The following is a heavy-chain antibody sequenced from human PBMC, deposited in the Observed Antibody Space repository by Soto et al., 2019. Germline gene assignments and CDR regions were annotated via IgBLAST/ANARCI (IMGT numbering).Heavy chain of an antibody. Sequence: SETLSLTCAVYGGSFSGYYWSWIRQPPGKGLEWIGEINHSGSTNYNPSLKSRVTISVDTSKNQFSLKLSSVTAADTAVYYCARCIAVAGTAAGYYYMDVWGKGTTVTVS. CDR3: ARCIAVAGTAAGYYYMDV. CDR1: GGSFSGYY. CDR2: INHSGST. V-gene: IGHV4-34*01. D-gene: IGHD6-19*01. J-gene: IGHJ6*03.